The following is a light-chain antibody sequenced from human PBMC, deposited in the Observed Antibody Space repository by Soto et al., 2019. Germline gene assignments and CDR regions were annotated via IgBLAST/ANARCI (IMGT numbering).Light chain of an antibody. CDR1: QSVSRY. CDR2: DAS. Sequence: DIVLTQSPATLSLSPGERATLSCRASQSVSRYLAWYQQKPRQAPRLLIYDASNRATGSPARFSGSGSGTDFTLTISSLEPEDFAVYYCQQRSDWPSTFGGGTKVEI. CDR3: QQRSDWPST. V-gene: IGKV3-11*01. J-gene: IGKJ4*01.